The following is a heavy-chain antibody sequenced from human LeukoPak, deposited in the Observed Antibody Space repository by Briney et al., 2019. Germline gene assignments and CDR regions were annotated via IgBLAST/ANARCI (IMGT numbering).Heavy chain of an antibody. CDR2: IYYSGST. CDR3: ARGTDSVSCFDY. Sequence: IPSETLSLTCTVSGGSISSYYWSWIRQPPGKGLEWIGYIYYSGSTSYNPSLKSRVTISLDTPRNQFSLRLNSLTAADTAVYYCARGTDSVSCFDYWGQGTLVTVSS. V-gene: IGHV4-59*08. J-gene: IGHJ4*02. D-gene: IGHD3-16*01. CDR1: GGSISSYY.